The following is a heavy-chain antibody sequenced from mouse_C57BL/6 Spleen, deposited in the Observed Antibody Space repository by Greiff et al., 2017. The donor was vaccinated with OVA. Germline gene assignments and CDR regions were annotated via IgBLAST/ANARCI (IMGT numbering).Heavy chain of an antibody. CDR2: IFPGSGST. Sequence: VKVVESGPELVKPGASVKISCKASGYTFTDYYINWVKQRPGQGLEWIGWIFPGSGSTYYNEKFKGKATLTVDKSSSTAYMLLSSLTSEDSAVYFCARGDYGSSYNYFDYWGQGTTLTVSS. D-gene: IGHD1-1*01. J-gene: IGHJ2*01. V-gene: IGHV1-75*01. CDR1: GYTFTDYY. CDR3: ARGDYGSSYNYFDY.